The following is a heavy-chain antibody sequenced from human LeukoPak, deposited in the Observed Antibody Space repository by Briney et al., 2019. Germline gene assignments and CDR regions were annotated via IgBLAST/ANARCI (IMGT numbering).Heavy chain of an antibody. D-gene: IGHD2-2*01. CDR2: IIPIFGTA. Sequence: GASVKVSCKASGGTFSSYAISWVRQAPGQGLEWMGGIIPIFGTANYAQKFQGRVTITADESTSTAYMELSSLRSEDTAVYYCASPVRYCSSTSCPINYYYYGMDVWGQGTTVTVSS. CDR1: GGTFSSYA. CDR3: ASPVRYCSSTSCPINYYYYGMDV. V-gene: IGHV1-69*13. J-gene: IGHJ6*02.